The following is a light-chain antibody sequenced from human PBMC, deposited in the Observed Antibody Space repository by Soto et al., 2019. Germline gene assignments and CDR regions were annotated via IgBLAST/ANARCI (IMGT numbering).Light chain of an antibody. CDR3: QQYNNWPPVT. V-gene: IGKV3-15*01. CDR1: QSVYNN. CDR2: GAS. Sequence: EIVMTQSPATLSVSPGERATLSCRASQSVYNNLAWYQRKPGQAPRLLIYGASTRATGIPARFSGSGSGTEFTLTVSSLQSEDFAVYFCQQYNNWPPVTFGPGTKVDIK. J-gene: IGKJ3*01.